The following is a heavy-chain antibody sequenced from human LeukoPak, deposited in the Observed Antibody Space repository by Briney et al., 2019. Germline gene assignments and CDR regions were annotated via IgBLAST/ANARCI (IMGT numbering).Heavy chain of an antibody. J-gene: IGHJ4*02. CDR3: VSDKGWLQFDS. Sequence: SETLSLTCTVSGGSVSVLYWSLVRQPPGKGLEWIGCINYSGSTSSNPSLKGRVTMSVDTSKNQFSLKLSSVTAADTAVYYCVSDKGWLQFDSWGQGTLVSVSS. V-gene: IGHV4-59*02. CDR1: GGSVSVLY. CDR2: INYSGST. D-gene: IGHD5-24*01.